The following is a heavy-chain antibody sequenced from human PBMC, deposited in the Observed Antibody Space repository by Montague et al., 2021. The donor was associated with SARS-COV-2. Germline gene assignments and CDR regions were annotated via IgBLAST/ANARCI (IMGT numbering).Heavy chain of an antibody. CDR2: ISYDGINK. CDR3: ATDPDDYSYYGAFDY. J-gene: IGHJ4*02. D-gene: IGHD4-11*01. CDR1: GFTFSSYA. V-gene: IGHV3-30-3*01. Sequence: SLRLSCAASGFTFSSYAMHWVRQAPGKGLEWVAVISYDGINKYYADSVKGRFTISRDNSKNTLYLQMNSLRGEDTAVYCCATDPDDYSYYGAFDYWGQGTLVTVSS.